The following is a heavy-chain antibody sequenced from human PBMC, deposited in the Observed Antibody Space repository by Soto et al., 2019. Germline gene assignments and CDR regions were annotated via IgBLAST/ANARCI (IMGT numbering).Heavy chain of an antibody. CDR1: GGSMSSNY. V-gene: IGHV4-59*01. CDR2: IYYTGST. D-gene: IGHD1-26*01. J-gene: IGHJ4*02. CDR3: EEGGSYGDYFDY. Sequence: SETLSLTCTVSGGSMSSNYWTWIRQPPGKGLEWIGYIYYTGSTKCNPSLKSRVTISVDTSKNQFSLRLTSVTSADTAVYYCEEGGSYGDYFDYWGQGTLVTVSS.